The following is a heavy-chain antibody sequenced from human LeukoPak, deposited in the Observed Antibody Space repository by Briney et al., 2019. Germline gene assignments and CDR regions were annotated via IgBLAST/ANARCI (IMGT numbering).Heavy chain of an antibody. D-gene: IGHD5-24*01. CDR1: GGTFSNYP. Sequence: SVKVSCKASGGTFSNYPIIWVRQAPGRGLEWLGGIIPIYGTANCAQMFQGRITLTAHESTATAYMELTSLTSDDTAMYFCATHTGGYNYWWFDIWGQGTLVTVSS. CDR2: IIPIYGTA. V-gene: IGHV1-69*01. CDR3: ATHTGGYNYWWFDI. J-gene: IGHJ5*02.